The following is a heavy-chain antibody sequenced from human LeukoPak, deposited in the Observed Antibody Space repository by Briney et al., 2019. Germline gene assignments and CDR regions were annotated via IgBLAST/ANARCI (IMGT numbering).Heavy chain of an antibody. D-gene: IGHD6-19*01. CDR3: AREGHFYSSGWYISPDWYFDL. V-gene: IGHV3-30*03. J-gene: IGHJ2*01. Sequence: GGSLRLSCAASGFTFSSYGMHWLRQAPGKGLDWVAVISYDGSNKYYADSVKGRFTISRDNSKNTLSLQMNSLRAEDTAVYYCAREGHFYSSGWYISPDWYFDLWGRGTLVTVSS. CDR1: GFTFSSYG. CDR2: ISYDGSNK.